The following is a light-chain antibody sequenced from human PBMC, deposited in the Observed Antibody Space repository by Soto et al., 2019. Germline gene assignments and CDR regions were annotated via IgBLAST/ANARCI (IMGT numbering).Light chain of an antibody. CDR1: QSVSSNF. CDR3: QKYDSSPRK. CDR2: GAS. J-gene: IGKJ1*01. Sequence: ENVLTQSPVTLSLSPGEIATLSCSASQSVSSNFLAWYQQKPGQAPRLLIYGASNRATGIPDRFSGSGSGTDFTLTISRLGPEDFAVYYCQKYDSSPRKFGQGTKVDIK. V-gene: IGKV3-20*01.